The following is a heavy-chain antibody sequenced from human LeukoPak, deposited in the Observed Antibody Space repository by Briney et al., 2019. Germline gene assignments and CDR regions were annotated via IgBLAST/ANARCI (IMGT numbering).Heavy chain of an antibody. CDR3: ARGYSGSFVY. D-gene: IGHD1-26*01. CDR2: INHSGST. Sequence: SETLSLTCVVYGGSFSGYYWSWIRQPPGKGLEWIGEINHSGSTNYNPSLKSRVTISVDTSKNQFSLKLSSVTAADTAVYYCARGYSGSFVYWGQGTLVTVSS. V-gene: IGHV4-34*01. J-gene: IGHJ4*02. CDR1: GGSFSGYY.